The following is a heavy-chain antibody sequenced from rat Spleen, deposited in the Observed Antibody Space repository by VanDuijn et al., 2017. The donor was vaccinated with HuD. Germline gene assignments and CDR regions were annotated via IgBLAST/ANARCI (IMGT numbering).Heavy chain of an antibody. D-gene: IGHD4-3*01. CDR2: ISPSGVT. V-gene: IGHV5-25*01. CDR1: GFTFDDYY. J-gene: IGHJ3*01. CDR3: VRQDTSGYSNWFAY. Sequence: EMQLVESGGGLVQPGRSLKLSCAASGFTFDDYYTAWVRQAPKKGLEWVTSISPSGVTYYRDSVKGRFTVSRENTERTLYLLVDSLRSEDTATYYCVRQDTSGYSNWFAYWGQGTLVTVSS.